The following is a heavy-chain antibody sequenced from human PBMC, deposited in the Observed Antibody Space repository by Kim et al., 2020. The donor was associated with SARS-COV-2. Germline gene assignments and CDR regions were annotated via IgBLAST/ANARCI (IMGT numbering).Heavy chain of an antibody. CDR3: ARGHCGGDCSVDY. J-gene: IGHJ4*02. V-gene: IGHV3-30*03. Sequence: YADSVKGRFTISRDNSKNTLYLQMNSLRAEDTAVYYCARGHCGGDCSVDYWGQGTLVTVSS. D-gene: IGHD2-21*02.